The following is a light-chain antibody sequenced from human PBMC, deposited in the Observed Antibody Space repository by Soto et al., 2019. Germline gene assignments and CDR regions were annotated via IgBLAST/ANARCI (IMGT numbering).Light chain of an antibody. CDR2: GAS. CDR1: QSVTSNF. J-gene: IGKJ2*01. CDR3: QQYGRSPLLYT. V-gene: IGKV3-20*01. Sequence: ENVLTQSPGTLSLSPGERATLSCRASQSVTSNFLAWYQQKPGQAPRLLIYGASTRAAGVPDRFSGSGSGTDFTLTITRLEPEDFAVSYCQQYGRSPLLYTFGQGTKLGVK.